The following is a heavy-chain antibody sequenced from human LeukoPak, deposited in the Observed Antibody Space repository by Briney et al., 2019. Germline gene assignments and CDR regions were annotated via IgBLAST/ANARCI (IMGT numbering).Heavy chain of an antibody. V-gene: IGHV3-30*03. CDR1: GFTFSSYG. Sequence: GGSLRPSCAASGFTFSSYGMHWVRQAPGKGLEWVAVISYDGSNKYYADSVKGRFTISRDNSKNTLYLQMNSLRAEDTAVYYCARVGTAMVNRYYGMDVWGQGTTVTVSS. CDR2: ISYDGSNK. D-gene: IGHD5-18*01. CDR3: ARVGTAMVNRYYGMDV. J-gene: IGHJ6*02.